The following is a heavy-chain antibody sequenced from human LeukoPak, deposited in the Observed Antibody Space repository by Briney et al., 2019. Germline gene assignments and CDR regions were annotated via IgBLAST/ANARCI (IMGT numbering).Heavy chain of an antibody. CDR2: IIRDGSSI. CDR3: ARDTITSSRFFDV. CDR1: GFTFSSYA. D-gene: IGHD3-16*01. V-gene: IGHV3-74*01. J-gene: IGHJ2*01. Sequence: GRSLRLSCAASGFTFSSYAMHWVRQAPGKGLVWVSRIIRDGSSINYADSVKGRFTISRDDAKNTLYLQMNSLRAEDTAVYYCARDTITSSRFFDVWGRGTLVTVSS.